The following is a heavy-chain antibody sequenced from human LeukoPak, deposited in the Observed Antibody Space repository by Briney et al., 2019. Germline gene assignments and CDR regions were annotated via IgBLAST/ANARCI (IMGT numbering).Heavy chain of an antibody. V-gene: IGHV1-69*13. CDR3: ATRTNSSGWTYYYYGMDV. CDR2: IIPIFCTA. D-gene: IGHD6-19*01. Sequence: SVKVSCKASGGTFSSYAISWVRQAAGQGLEWMGGIIPIFCTANYAQKIQGRVTITADESTSTAYMELSSVRSEDTAVYYCATRTNSSGWTYYYYGMDVWGKGTTVTVSS. CDR1: GGTFSSYA. J-gene: IGHJ6*04.